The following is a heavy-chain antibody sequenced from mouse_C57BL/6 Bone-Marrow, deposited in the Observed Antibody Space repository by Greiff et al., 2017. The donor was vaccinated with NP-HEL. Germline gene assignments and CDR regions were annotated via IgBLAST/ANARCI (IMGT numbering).Heavy chain of an antibody. V-gene: IGHV7-1*01. CDR3: AGVAWAWYCDV. CDR1: GFTFSDFY. Sequence: EVNLVESGGGLVQSGRSLRLSCATSGFTFSDFYMEWVRQAPGKGLEWIAASRNKANDYTTEYSASVKGRFIVSRDTSQSILYLQMNALRAEDTAIDYCAGVAWAWYCDVWGTGPTVTVSS. J-gene: IGHJ1*03. CDR2: SRNKANDYTT.